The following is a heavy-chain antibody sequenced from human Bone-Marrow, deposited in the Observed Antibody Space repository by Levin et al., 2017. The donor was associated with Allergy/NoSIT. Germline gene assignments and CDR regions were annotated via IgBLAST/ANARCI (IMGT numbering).Heavy chain of an antibody. CDR2: IYYSGST. CDR3: ARERYRHFDY. CDR1: GGSISSYY. J-gene: IGHJ4*02. D-gene: IGHD5-12*01. V-gene: IGHV4-59*01. Sequence: TSETLSLTCTVSGGSISSYYWSWIRQPPGKGLEWIGYIYYSGSTNYNPSLKSRVTISVDTSKNQFSLKLSSVTAADTAVYYCARERYRHFDYWGQGTLVTVSS.